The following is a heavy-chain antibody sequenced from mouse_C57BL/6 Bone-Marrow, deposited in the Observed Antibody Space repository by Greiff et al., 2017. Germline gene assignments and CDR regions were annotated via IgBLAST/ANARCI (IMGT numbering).Heavy chain of an antibody. CDR2: ISDGGSYT. J-gene: IGHJ1*03. D-gene: IGHD4-1*01. Sequence: EVNLVESGGGLVKPGGSLKLSCAASGFTFSSYAMSWVRQTPEKRLEWVATISDGGSYTYYPDNVKGRFTISRDNAKNNLYLQMSHLKSEDTAMYYCARDGPNWDWYFDFWGTGTTVTVSS. V-gene: IGHV5-4*01. CDR3: ARDGPNWDWYFDF. CDR1: GFTFSSYA.